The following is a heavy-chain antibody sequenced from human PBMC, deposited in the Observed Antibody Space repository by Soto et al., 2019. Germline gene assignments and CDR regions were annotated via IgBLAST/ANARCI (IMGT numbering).Heavy chain of an antibody. CDR2: ISSSGSTA. J-gene: IGHJ4*02. V-gene: IGHV3-48*03. D-gene: IGHD3-10*01. CDR1: GSTLSRFE. CDR3: TRAAWFPYLSFY. Sequence: RGSLILSGAASGSTLSRFELHWVRQAPGKGLEWISYISSSGSTAYYASSVEGRFTISRDNANNSVYLQMDSLRAEDTALYYCTRAAWFPYLSFYWGQGALVTVSS.